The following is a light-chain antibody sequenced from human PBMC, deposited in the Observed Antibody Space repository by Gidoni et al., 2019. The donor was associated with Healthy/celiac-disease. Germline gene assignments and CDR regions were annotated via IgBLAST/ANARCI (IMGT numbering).Light chain of an antibody. V-gene: IGKV1-9*01. CDR3: QRLNSYPLT. J-gene: IGKJ4*01. Sequence: DIQLTQSPSFLSASVGDRVIITCRASQGISSYLAWYQQNPGKAPKLLIYAASTLQSGVPSRFSGSGSGTEFTLTISSLQPEDFATYYCQRLNSYPLTFGGGTKVEIK. CDR2: AAS. CDR1: QGISSY.